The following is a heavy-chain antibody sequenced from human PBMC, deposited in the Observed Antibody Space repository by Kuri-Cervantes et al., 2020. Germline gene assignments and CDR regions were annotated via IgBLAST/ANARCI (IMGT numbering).Heavy chain of an antibody. CDR3: ARSQSPHWYYYDSSGYFVFDY. J-gene: IGHJ4*02. Sequence: ASVKVSCKVSGYTLTELSMHWVRQAPGKGLEWMGGFDPEDGETIYAQKFQGRVTMTRNTSISTAYMELSSLRSEDTAVYYCARSQSPHWYYYDSSGYFVFDYWGQGTLVTVSS. CDR2: FDPEDGET. D-gene: IGHD3-22*01. V-gene: IGHV1-24*01. CDR1: GYTLTELS.